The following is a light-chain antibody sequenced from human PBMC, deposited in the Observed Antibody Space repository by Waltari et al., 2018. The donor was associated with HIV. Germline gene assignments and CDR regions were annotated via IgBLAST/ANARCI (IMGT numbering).Light chain of an antibody. CDR1: VVRIGSKY. Sequence: NLLLTQPLSVSESPGKTVTISCTASVVRIGSKYVHWFQQPTGSASFTVIFEDNQGPPGVPDRFSGSMDSSADPATLTISGLKAEDEADYYCQYYEGTKRVFGGGTKLAVL. CDR2: EDN. J-gene: IGLJ3*02. V-gene: IGLV6-57*02. CDR3: QYYEGTKRV.